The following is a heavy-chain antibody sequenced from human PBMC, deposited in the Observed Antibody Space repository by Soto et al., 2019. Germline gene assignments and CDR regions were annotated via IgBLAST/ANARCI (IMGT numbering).Heavy chain of an antibody. D-gene: IGHD3-22*01. CDR2: ISAYNGNT. CDR1: GYTFTSYG. Sequence: ASVKVSCKASGYTFTSYGISWVRQAPGQGLEWMGWISAYNGNTNYAQKLQGRVTMTTDTSTSTAYMELRSLRSDDTAVYYCARGYYESSDYFVGSPIFDYWGQGSLVTVSS. V-gene: IGHV1-18*04. J-gene: IGHJ4*02. CDR3: ARGYYESSDYFVGSPIFDY.